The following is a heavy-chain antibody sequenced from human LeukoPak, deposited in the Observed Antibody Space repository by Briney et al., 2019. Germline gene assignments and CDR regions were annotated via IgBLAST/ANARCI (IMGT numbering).Heavy chain of an antibody. J-gene: IGHJ3*02. D-gene: IGHD2-21*02. CDR1: GGSISSYY. Sequence: SETLSLTCTVSGGSISSYYWSWIRQPAGKGLEWIGRIYTSGSTNYNPSLKSRVTISVDTSKNQFSLKLSSVTAADTAVYYCARVWEHIVVVTAIPPDAFDIWGQGTMVTVSS. CDR2: IYTSGST. V-gene: IGHV4-4*07. CDR3: ARVWEHIVVVTAIPPDAFDI.